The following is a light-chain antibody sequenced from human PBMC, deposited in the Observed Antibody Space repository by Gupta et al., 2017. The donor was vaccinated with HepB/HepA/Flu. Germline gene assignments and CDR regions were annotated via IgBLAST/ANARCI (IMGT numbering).Light chain of an antibody. Sequence: DIQMTQSPSTLSASLGDRVTTTCRASQSISSWLAWYKQKPGKAPKLLIYKASSLESGVPSRFSGSGSGTEFTLTISSLQPDDFATYYCQQYNSYPLTFGGGTKVEIK. V-gene: IGKV1-5*03. CDR1: QSISSW. CDR3: QQYNSYPLT. J-gene: IGKJ4*01. CDR2: KAS.